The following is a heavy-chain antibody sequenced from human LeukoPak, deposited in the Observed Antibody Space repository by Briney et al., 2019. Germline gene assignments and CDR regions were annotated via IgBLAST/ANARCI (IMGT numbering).Heavy chain of an antibody. J-gene: IGHJ6*02. CDR3: ASLGDITIWPMDV. CDR2: ISGSGGST. V-gene: IGHV3-23*01. CDR1: GFTFSSYA. Sequence: GGFLRLSCAASGFTFSSYAMSWVRQAPGKGLEWVSAISGSGGSTYYADSVKGRFTISRDNSKNTLYLQMNSLRAEDTAVYYCASLGDITIWPMDVWGQGTTVTVSS. D-gene: IGHD3-3*01.